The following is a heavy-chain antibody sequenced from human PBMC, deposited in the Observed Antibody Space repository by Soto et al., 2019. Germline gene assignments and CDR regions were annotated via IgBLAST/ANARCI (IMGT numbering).Heavy chain of an antibody. J-gene: IGHJ4*02. V-gene: IGHV1-3*01. CDR3: ARGLNGYSHYFDY. CDR2: INAGNGNT. CDR1: GYTFTSYA. D-gene: IGHD5-18*01. Sequence: QVQLVQSGAEVKKPGASVKVSCKASGYTFTSYAMHWVRQAPGQRLEWMGWINAGNGNTKYSQKCPGSVTITRDNSASTAYMELSSLRSEDTVVYYCARGLNGYSHYFDYWGQGTLVTVSS.